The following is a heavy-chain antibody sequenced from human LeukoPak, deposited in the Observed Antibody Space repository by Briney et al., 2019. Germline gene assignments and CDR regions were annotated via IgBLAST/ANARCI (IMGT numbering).Heavy chain of an antibody. CDR2: IYHSGST. CDR1: GYSIGSGYY. Sequence: TSETLSLTXTVSGYSIGSGYYWGWIREPPGKGLERIGSIYHSGSTYYNPSLKSRVTISVDTSKNQFSLKLSSVTAADTAVYYCARDAGPSNFWSGYYPNYYYYYMDVWGKGTTVTVSS. J-gene: IGHJ6*03. D-gene: IGHD3-3*01. V-gene: IGHV4-38-2*02. CDR3: ARDAGPSNFWSGYYPNYYYYYMDV.